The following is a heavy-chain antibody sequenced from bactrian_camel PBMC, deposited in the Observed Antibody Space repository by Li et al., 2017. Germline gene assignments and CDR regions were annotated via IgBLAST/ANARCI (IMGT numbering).Heavy chain of an antibody. D-gene: IGHD4*01. J-gene: IGHJ4*01. CDR3: AADEYRACYYTDYVTY. CDR1: FSRTC. CDR2: IGMAKSDT. V-gene: IGHV3S63*01. Sequence: VQLVESGGGSVQAGGSLRLSCAVPFSRTCLGWFRQAPGKAREGVAGIGMAKSDTYYADSVKGRFTISHDSAKDTVYLQMNSLNPEDTATYYCAADEYRACYYTDYVTYWGQGTQVTVS.